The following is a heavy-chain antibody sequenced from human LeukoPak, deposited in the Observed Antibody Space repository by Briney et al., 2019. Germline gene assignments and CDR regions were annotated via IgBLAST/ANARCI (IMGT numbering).Heavy chain of an antibody. V-gene: IGHV5-51*01. CDR2: IYPGDSGT. J-gene: IGHJ4*02. CDR3: ARRSTMTTIDY. CDR1: GYRFTSYW. D-gene: IGHD4-17*01. Sequence: GESLQISCQGSGYRFTSYWIGWVRQMPGKGLEWMGIIYPGDSGTKYSPSFQGQVTISADKSISTTYLQWSSLKASDTAMYYCARRSTMTTIDYWGQGTLVTVSS.